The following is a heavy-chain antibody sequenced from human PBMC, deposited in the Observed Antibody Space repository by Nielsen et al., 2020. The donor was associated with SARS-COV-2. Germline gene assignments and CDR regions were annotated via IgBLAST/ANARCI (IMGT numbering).Heavy chain of an antibody. D-gene: IGHD3-10*01. V-gene: IGHV3-7*03. CDR1: GFAFSTYW. Sequence: GGSLRLSCAAFGFAFSTYWLSWVRQAPGKGLEWVANIKQDGSEKYYVGSVKGRFTVSRDNAKNSLYLQMNSLRAEDTAIYFCTRVRVGDFYGSDYWGQGTRVPSPQ. J-gene: IGHJ4*02. CDR2: IKQDGSEK. CDR3: TRVRVGDFYGSDY.